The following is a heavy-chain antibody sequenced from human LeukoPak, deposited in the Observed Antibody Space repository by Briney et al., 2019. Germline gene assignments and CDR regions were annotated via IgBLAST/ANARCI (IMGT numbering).Heavy chain of an antibody. CDR3: AKRYCSSTSCSYYYYYGLDV. CDR2: IIGSGDST. J-gene: IGHJ6*02. D-gene: IGHD2-2*01. Sequence: GGSLRLSCATSGFTFSSYAMGWVRPAPGKGLEWVSAIIGSGDSTYYADSVKGRFTISRDNSKNTLYLQMNSLRAEDTAVYYCAKRYCSSTSCSYYYYYGLDVWGQGTTVTVSS. V-gene: IGHV3-23*01. CDR1: GFTFSSYA.